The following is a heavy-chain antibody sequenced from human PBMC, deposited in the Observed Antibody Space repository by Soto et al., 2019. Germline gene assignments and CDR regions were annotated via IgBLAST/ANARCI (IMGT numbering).Heavy chain of an antibody. CDR3: ARDPGYSGYDWGFDP. CDR1: GYTFTSYA. V-gene: IGHV1-3*01. CDR2: INAGNGNT. D-gene: IGHD5-12*01. J-gene: IGHJ5*02. Sequence: GASVKVSCKASGYTFTSYAMHWVRQAPGQRLEWMGWINAGNGNTKYSQKFQGRVTITRDTSASTAYMELSSLRSEDTAVYYCARDPGYSGYDWGFDPWGQGTLVTVSS.